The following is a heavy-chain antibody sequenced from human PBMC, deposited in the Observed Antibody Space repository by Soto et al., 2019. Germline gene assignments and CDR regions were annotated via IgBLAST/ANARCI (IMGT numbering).Heavy chain of an antibody. CDR3: ARDSPIGSTFSGYDAIDY. V-gene: IGHV1-69*08. CDR1: GGPFSNDI. J-gene: IGHJ4*02. D-gene: IGHD5-12*01. CDR2: IIPLLSTS. Sequence: QVQLVQSGAEVKKPGSSVKVSCKASGGPFSNDIITWVRQAPGQGLEWMGRIIPLLSTSTYAQKFQGRHTITADRSTGTAYMELNNLRSEGTAVDYWARDSPIGSTFSGYDAIDYWGQGTRITVSS.